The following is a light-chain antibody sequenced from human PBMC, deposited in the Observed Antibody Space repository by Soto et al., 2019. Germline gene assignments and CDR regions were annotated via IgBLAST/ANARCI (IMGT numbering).Light chain of an antibody. V-gene: IGKV3-11*01. CDR2: DAS. J-gene: IGKJ2*02. Sequence: EIVLTQSPATLSLSPGERATLSCRASQSVSSYLAWYQQKPGQAPRLLIYDASNRATGIPARFSGSGSVIDFTLTISSLEPEDFAVYYCQQRSNWPRGTFGQGTKLEIK. CDR1: QSVSSY. CDR3: QQRSNWPRGT.